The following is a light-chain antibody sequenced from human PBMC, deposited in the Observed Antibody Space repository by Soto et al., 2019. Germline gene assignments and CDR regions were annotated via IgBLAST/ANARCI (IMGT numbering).Light chain of an antibody. CDR1: QSINNY. CDR2: DAS. V-gene: IGKV1-39*01. J-gene: IGKJ1*01. CDR3: QQRFSAPPWT. Sequence: DIQMTQSPSSLSASVGDRITITCRSSQSINNYLNWYQQRPGKAPKVIIYDASSLQSGVPSRFNSSGSGTDFVLIISSLQPEDFATYYCQQRFSAPPWTFGQGTKVEI.